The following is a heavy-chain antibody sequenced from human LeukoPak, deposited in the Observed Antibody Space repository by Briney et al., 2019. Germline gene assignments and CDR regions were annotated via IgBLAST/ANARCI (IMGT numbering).Heavy chain of an antibody. CDR3: ARDPGIVAADPVL. J-gene: IGHJ4*02. CDR2: ISSSSSYI. Sequence: PGGSLRLSCAASGFTFSSYSMNWVRQAPGKGLEWVSYISSSSSYIYYADSVKGRFTISRDNAKNSLYLQMNSLRAEDTAVYYCARDPGIVAADPVLWGQGTLVTVSS. CDR1: GFTFSSYS. D-gene: IGHD6-13*01. V-gene: IGHV3-21*05.